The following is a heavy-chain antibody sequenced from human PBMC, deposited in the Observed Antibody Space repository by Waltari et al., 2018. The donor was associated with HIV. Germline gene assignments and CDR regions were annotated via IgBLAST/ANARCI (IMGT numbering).Heavy chain of an antibody. J-gene: IGHJ6*02. V-gene: IGHV3-48*04. CDR2: ISSTSNTI. D-gene: IGHD2-15*01. CDR3: AKEVVALPHYYYYGLDV. Sequence: EVQLVESGGGLVQPGGSLRLSCAASGFTFSSYSMNWVRQAPGKGLEWFSYISSTSNTIDYADSVKVRFTVSRDNAKNSLSLQMNSLRAEDTAVYFCAKEVVALPHYYYYGLDVWGQGTTVTVSS. CDR1: GFTFSSYS.